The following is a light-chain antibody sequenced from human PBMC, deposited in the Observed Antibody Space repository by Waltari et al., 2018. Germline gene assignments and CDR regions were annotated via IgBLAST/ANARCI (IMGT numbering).Light chain of an antibody. V-gene: IGKV2-28*01. CDR1: QRLLQSNGYDY. CDR3: MQGLQPPWT. J-gene: IGKJ1*01. Sequence: DIMVTQSPLSLPVTPGEPASIPCTSTQRLLQSNGYDYLDWYLQKPGQAPQLLMYLGSNRASGVPDRLSGSGSGTNFTLKISRVEAEDVGVYYCMQGLQPPWTFGQGTKVEI. CDR2: LGS.